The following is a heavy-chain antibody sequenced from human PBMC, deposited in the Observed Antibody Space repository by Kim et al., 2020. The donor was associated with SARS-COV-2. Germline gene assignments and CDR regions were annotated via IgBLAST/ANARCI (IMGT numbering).Heavy chain of an antibody. CDR3: ARDRLRWSRTGYYGMDV. Sequence: GGSLRLSCAASGFTFSSYAMHWVRQAPGKGLEWVAVISYDGSNKYYADSVKGRFTISRDNSKNTLYLQMNSLRAEDTAVYYCARDRLRWSRTGYYGMDV. CDR2: ISYDGSNK. V-gene: IGHV3-30*04. CDR1: GFTFSSYA. D-gene: IGHD4-17*01. J-gene: IGHJ6*01.